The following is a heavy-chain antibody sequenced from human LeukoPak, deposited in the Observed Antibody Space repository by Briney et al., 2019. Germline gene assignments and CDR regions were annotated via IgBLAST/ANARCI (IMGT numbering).Heavy chain of an antibody. CDR3: ARDYSSSWYAGFDY. CDR1: GFIFNYYA. J-gene: IGHJ4*02. V-gene: IGHV3-64*04. CDR2: IGTSGNT. Sequence: GGSLRLSCSASGFIFNYYALHWVRQAPGRGLEHVSVIGTSGNTFYTDSVKGRFIISRDNSKNSLYLQMNSLRAEDTAVYYCARDYSSSWYAGFDYWGQGTLVTVSS. D-gene: IGHD6-13*01.